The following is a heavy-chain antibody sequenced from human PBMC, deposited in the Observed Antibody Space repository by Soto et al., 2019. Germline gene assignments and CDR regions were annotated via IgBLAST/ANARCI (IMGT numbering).Heavy chain of an antibody. V-gene: IGHV4-59*01. J-gene: IGHJ5*02. CDR3: ARMMITFGGVIVVDWFDP. CDR2: IYYSGST. CDR1: GGSISSYY. Sequence: SETMSLTCTVSGGSISSYYWSWIRQPPGKGLEWIGYIYYSGSTNYNPSLKSRVTISVDTSKNQFSLKLSSVTAADTAVYYCARMMITFGGVIVVDWFDPWGQGTLVTVSS. D-gene: IGHD3-16*02.